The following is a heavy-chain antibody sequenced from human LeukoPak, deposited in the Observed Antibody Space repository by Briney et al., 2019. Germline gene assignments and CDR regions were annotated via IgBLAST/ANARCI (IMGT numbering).Heavy chain of an antibody. Sequence: SETLSLTCVVSGGSVSGYYWGWIRQPPGRGLEWIGYVYYSGSTNYNPSFKSRITISVDTSRNQFSLQLSSVTAADTAVYYCARTHRYCSGGARYVLDNWGQGTLVAVSS. D-gene: IGHD2-15*01. CDR2: VYYSGST. J-gene: IGHJ4*02. CDR3: ARTHRYCSGGARYVLDN. V-gene: IGHV4-59*02. CDR1: GGSVSGYY.